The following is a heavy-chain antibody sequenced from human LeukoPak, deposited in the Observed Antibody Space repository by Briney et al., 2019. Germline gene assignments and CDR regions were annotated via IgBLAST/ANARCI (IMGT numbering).Heavy chain of an antibody. J-gene: IGHJ6*02. CDR2: ISDDGSNK. V-gene: IGHV3-30*18. D-gene: IGHD1-26*01. Sequence: GRSLRLSCAASGFTFSSYGMHWVRQAPGKGLEWVAVISDDGSNKYYADSVKGRFTISRDNSKNTLYLQMNSLRAEDTAVYYCAKVSLAGIVGASVGYYGMDVWGQGTTVTVSS. CDR1: GFTFSSYG. CDR3: AKVSLAGIVGASVGYYGMDV.